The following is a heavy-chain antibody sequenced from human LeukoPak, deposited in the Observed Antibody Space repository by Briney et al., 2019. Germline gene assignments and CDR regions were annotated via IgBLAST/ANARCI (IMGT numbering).Heavy chain of an antibody. CDR3: ARRGSSPIFDY. J-gene: IGHJ4*02. CDR1: SGSISSSNYY. V-gene: IGHV4-39*01. Sequence: SGTLSLTCTVSSGSISSSNYYWGWIRQPPGKGLEWIGNIYYSGSTYYSPSLKSRVTISVDTSKNQFSPKLNSVTAADTAVYYCARRGSSPIFDYWGQGTLVTVST. D-gene: IGHD6-6*01. CDR2: IYYSGST.